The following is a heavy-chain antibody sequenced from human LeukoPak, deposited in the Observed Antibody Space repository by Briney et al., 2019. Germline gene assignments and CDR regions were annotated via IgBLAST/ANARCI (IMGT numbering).Heavy chain of an antibody. CDR2: IFYSGST. CDR3: ARGYYDTSGYYFNDY. D-gene: IGHD3-22*01. CDR1: GDSVSSGSYY. J-gene: IGHJ4*02. Sequence: SETLSLTCTVSGDSVSSGSYYWNWIRQPPGKGLEWIGYIFYSGSTNYNSSLKSRVTISLDTSKNQFSLKLSSVTAADTAVYYCARGYYDTSGYYFNDYWGQGTLVTVSS. V-gene: IGHV4-61*01.